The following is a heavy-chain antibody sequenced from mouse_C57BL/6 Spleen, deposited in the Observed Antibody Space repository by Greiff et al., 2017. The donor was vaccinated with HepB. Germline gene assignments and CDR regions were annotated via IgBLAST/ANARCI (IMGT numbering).Heavy chain of an antibody. CDR1: GFTFSSYT. Sequence: DVMLVESGGGLVKPGGSLKLSCAASGFTFSSYTMSWVRQTPEKRLEWVATISGGGGNTYYPDSVKGRFTISRDNAKNTLYLQMSSLRSEDTALYYCARQSARRFDYWGQGTTLTVSS. D-gene: IGHD3-3*01. CDR3: ARQSARRFDY. J-gene: IGHJ2*01. V-gene: IGHV5-9*01. CDR2: ISGGGGNT.